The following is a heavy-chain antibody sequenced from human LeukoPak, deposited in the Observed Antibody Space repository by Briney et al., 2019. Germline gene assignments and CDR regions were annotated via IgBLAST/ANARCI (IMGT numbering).Heavy chain of an antibody. CDR3: ARPSITIFGVVINYMDV. J-gene: IGHJ6*03. Sequence: GATVKISCKVSGYTFTDYYMHWVQQAPGKGLEWMGLVDPEDGETIYAEKFQGRVTITADTSTDTAYMELSSLRSEDTAVYCCARPSITIFGVVINYMDVWGKGTTVTVSS. D-gene: IGHD3-3*01. V-gene: IGHV1-69-2*01. CDR2: VDPEDGET. CDR1: GYTFTDYY.